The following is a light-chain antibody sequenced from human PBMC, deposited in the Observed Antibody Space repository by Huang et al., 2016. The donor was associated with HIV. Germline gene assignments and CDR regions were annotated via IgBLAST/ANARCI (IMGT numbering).Light chain of an antibody. J-gene: IGKJ1*01. Sequence: DIQMTQSPSSLSASPGVRVTLSGRANQDICNFLAWYQHKPGGVPRLLIYGASTLQSGVPSRFSGRGSGTDFTLTITSFQPDDVATYYCQRYDSAPRAFGQGTKVEI. CDR3: QRYDSAPRA. CDR1: QDICNF. V-gene: IGKV1-27*01. CDR2: GAS.